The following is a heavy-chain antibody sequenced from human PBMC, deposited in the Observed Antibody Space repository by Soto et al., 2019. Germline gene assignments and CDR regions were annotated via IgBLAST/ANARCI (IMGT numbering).Heavy chain of an antibody. CDR1: GFTFNSYT. CDR3: ARVGIALTGTGWFDP. D-gene: IGHD3-9*01. Sequence: GGSLRLSCAASGFTFNSYTMTWVRQAPGRGLEWVSSVSSSTSYLSYADSVKGRFTISRDNAKNSLYLQMNGLRAEDTALYYCARVGIALTGTGWFDPWGQGTLVTVSS. J-gene: IGHJ5*02. CDR2: VSSSTSYL. V-gene: IGHV3-21*01.